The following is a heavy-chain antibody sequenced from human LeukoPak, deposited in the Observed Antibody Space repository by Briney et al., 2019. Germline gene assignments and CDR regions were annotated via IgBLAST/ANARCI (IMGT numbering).Heavy chain of an antibody. V-gene: IGHV1-2*02. Sequence: GASVKVSCKASGYTFTDYYMHCVRQAPGQGLEWMGWINPKSGGTNYAQKFQGRVTMTRDTSISTAYMELSRLRSDDTAVFYCARDLAFGEMVTNRGAFDIWGQGTMVTVSS. CDR3: ARDLAFGEMVTNRGAFDI. J-gene: IGHJ3*02. CDR2: INPKSGGT. D-gene: IGHD5-24*01. CDR1: GYTFTDYY.